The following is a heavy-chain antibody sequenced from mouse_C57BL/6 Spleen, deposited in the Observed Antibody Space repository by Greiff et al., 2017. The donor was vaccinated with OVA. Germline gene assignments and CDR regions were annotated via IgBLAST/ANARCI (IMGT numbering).Heavy chain of an antibody. J-gene: IGHJ2*01. CDR2: IYPGDGDT. CDR3: ARKAYGSSYDYFDY. CDR1: GYAFSSYW. V-gene: IGHV1-80*01. Sequence: QVQLKESGAELVKPGASVKISCKASGYAFSSYWMNWVKQRPGKGLEWIGQIYPGDGDTNYNGKFKGKATLTADKSSSTAYMQLSSLTSEDSAVYFCARKAYGSSYDYFDYWGQGTTLTVSS. D-gene: IGHD1-1*01.